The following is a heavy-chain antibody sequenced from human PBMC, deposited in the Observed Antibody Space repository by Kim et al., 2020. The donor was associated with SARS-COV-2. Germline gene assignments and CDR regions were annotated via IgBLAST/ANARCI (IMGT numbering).Heavy chain of an antibody. CDR2: IIPIFGTA. J-gene: IGHJ6*02. V-gene: IGHV1-69*13. D-gene: IGHD1-26*01. CDR1: GGTFSSYA. CDR3: ARGGSYHYYYGMDV. Sequence: SVKVSCKASGGTFSSYAISWVRQAPGQGLEWMGGIIPIFGTANYAQKFQGRVTITADESTSTAYMELSSLISEDTAVYYCARGGSYHYYYGMDVWGQGTTVTVSS.